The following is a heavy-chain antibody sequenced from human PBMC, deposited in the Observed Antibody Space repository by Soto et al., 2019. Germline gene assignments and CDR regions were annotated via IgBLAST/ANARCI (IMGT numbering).Heavy chain of an antibody. V-gene: IGHV4-4*02. CDR3: AKDLVLGYSSGPGDY. CDR2: IYHSGST. J-gene: IGHJ4*02. Sequence: SETLSLTCAVSGGSISSSNWWSWVRQPPGKGLEWIGEIYHSGSTNYNPSLKSRVTISVDNSKNTLYLQMNSLRAEDTAVYYCAKDLVLGYSSGPGDYWGQGTLVTVSS. CDR1: GGSISSSNW. D-gene: IGHD6-19*01.